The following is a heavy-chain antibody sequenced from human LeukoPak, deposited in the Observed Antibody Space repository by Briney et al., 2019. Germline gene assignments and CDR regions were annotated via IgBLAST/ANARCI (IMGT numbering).Heavy chain of an antibody. Sequence: PGGSLRLSCAVSGFTFRTYVLSGVPQAPGKGLEWVSVISGPGETTYYADSVKGRFTISRDNSMNMLYLQMNSLRAEDTALYYCARHVAIGIRAFDFWGQGTLVTVSS. J-gene: IGHJ3*01. D-gene: IGHD1-14*01. V-gene: IGHV3-23*01. CDR2: ISGPGETT. CDR1: GFTFRTYV. CDR3: ARHVAIGIRAFDF.